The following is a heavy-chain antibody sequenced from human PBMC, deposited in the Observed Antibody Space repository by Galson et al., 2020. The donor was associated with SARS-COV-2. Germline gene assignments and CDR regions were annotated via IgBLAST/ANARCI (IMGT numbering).Heavy chain of an antibody. CDR3: TRDVSGGASDI. Sequence: LKISCASSGFTFTNYAMHWVRQAPGKGLEWLTVISHDGKIQVYADSVKGRFTISRDNSGNMVFLQIVSLRPDDTALSYCTRDVSGGASDIWGQGTMVTVSS. CDR1: GFTFTNYA. CDR2: ISHDGKIQ. D-gene: IGHD1-26*01. V-gene: IGHV3-30*04. J-gene: IGHJ3*02.